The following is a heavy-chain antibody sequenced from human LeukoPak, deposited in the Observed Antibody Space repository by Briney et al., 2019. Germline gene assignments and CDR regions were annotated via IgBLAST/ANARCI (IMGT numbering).Heavy chain of an antibody. V-gene: IGHV3-13*01. CDR1: GFTFSSYD. Sequence: GGSLRLSCAASGFTFSSYDMHWVRQATGKGLEWVSAIGTAGDTYYPGSVKGRFTISGENAKNSLYLQMNSLRAGDTAVYYCARGRYSSSSGRYFDLWGRGTLVTVSS. CDR2: IGTAGDT. CDR3: ARGRYSSSSGRYFDL. J-gene: IGHJ2*01. D-gene: IGHD6-6*01.